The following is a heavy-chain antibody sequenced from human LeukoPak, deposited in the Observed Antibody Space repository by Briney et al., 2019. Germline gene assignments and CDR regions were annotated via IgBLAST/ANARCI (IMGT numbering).Heavy chain of an antibody. V-gene: IGHV4-59*08. CDR1: HFISSYY. D-gene: IGHD3-10*01. CDR2: ISYSGST. J-gene: IGHJ4*02. Sequence: SETLSLTCTVSHFISSYYWSWIRQPPGKGLEWIGYISYSGSTHYNPSLKSRLTISIDTSKNQFSLKLTSVTAADTAVYYFTRQWFGELFSVFDYWGQGSLVTVSS. CDR3: TRQWFGELFSVFDY.